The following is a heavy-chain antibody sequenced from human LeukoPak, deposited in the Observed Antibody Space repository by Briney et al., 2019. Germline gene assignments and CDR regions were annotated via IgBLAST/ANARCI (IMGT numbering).Heavy chain of an antibody. CDR1: GFTFSSYA. CDR2: ISSHGGST. V-gene: IGHV3-64*01. Sequence: PGGSLRLSCAASGFTFSSYAMHWVRQAPGKGLEYVSAISSHGGSTYYANSVKGRFTISRDNSKNTLYLQMGSLRAEDMAVYYCARDLSRFGESPNWFDPWGQGTLVTVSS. J-gene: IGHJ5*02. CDR3: ARDLSRFGESPNWFDP. D-gene: IGHD3-10*01.